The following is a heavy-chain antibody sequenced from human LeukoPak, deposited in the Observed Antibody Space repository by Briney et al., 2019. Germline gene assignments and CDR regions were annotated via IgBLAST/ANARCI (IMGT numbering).Heavy chain of an antibody. Sequence: PGGSLRLSCAASGFTFSNYWVTWVSQAPGKGLEWVANIKEDGSEKDYVDSVKGRFTISRDNARNSLFLQMNSLRAEDTAVYYCAREQGWTTDYYGMDVWGQGTTVTVSS. V-gene: IGHV3-7*01. J-gene: IGHJ6*02. CDR1: GFTFSNYW. CDR3: AREQGWTTDYYGMDV. CDR2: IKEDGSEK. D-gene: IGHD6-19*01.